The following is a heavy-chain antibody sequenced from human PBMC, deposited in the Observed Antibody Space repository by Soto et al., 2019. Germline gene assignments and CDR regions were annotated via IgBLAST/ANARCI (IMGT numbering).Heavy chain of an antibody. CDR2: ISWNSGSI. CDR1: GFTFDDYA. J-gene: IGHJ3*02. CDR3: AKVLLRYFDWLLFDAFDI. Sequence: DVQLVESGGGLVQPGRSLRLSCAASGFTFDDYAMHWVRQAPGKGLEWVSGISWNSGSIGYADSVKGRFTISRDNAKNSLYLQMNSLRAEDTALYYCAKVLLRYFDWLLFDAFDIWGQGTMVTVSS. D-gene: IGHD3-9*01. V-gene: IGHV3-9*01.